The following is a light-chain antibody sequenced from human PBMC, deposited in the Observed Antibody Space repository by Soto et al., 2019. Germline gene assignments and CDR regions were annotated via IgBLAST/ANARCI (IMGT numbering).Light chain of an antibody. CDR2: GAS. CDR1: QSVSSSY. CDR3: HHYGGSPIT. J-gene: IGKJ5*01. V-gene: IGKV3-20*01. Sequence: EIVLTQSPGTLSLSPGERATLSCRVSQSVSSSYLAWYQQKPGQAPRLLIYGASSRATGIPDRFSGSGSGTDFTLTISRLEPEDFAVYYCHHYGGSPITFGQGTRLEIK.